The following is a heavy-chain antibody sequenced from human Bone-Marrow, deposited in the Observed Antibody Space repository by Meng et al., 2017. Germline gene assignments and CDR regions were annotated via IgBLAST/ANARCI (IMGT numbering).Heavy chain of an antibody. D-gene: IGHD3-22*01. CDR2: ISGSGGST. CDR3: AKDLRLYYYDSSGYYRRGEYYFDY. J-gene: IGHJ4*02. CDR1: GFSFNDFE. Sequence: SWVASGFSFNDFEFNWVRQAPGKGLEWVSAISGSGGSTYYADSVKGRFTISRDNSKNTLYLQMNSLRAEDTAVYYCAKDLRLYYYDSSGYYRRGEYYFDYWGQGTLVTVSS. V-gene: IGHV3-23*01.